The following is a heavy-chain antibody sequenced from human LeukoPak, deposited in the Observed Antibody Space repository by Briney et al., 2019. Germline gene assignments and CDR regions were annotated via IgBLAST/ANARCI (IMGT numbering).Heavy chain of an antibody. Sequence: PSETLSLTCTVSGGSISSYYWSWIRQPPGKGLEWIGYIYYSGSTNHNPSLKSRVTISVDTSKNQFSLKLSSVTAADTAMYYCVRTLTGTSGYFDYWGQGTLVTVSS. V-gene: IGHV4-59*01. J-gene: IGHJ4*02. CDR3: VRTLTGTSGYFDY. CDR1: GGSISSYY. CDR2: IYYSGST. D-gene: IGHD1-7*01.